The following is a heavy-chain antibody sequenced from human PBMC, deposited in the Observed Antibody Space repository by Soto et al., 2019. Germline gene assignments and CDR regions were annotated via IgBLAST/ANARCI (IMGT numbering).Heavy chain of an antibody. J-gene: IGHJ4*02. D-gene: IGHD2-8*01. V-gene: IGHV4-31*03. CDR1: GGSISSGGYY. CDR2: IYYSGST. CDR3: ARGPDCTNGVCYPVPFDY. Sequence: TLSLTCTVSGGSISSGGYYWSLILQHPGKGLEWIGYIYYSGSTYYNPSLKSRVTISVDTSKNQFSLKLSSVTAADTAVYYCARGPDCTNGVCYPVPFDYWGQGTLVTVSS.